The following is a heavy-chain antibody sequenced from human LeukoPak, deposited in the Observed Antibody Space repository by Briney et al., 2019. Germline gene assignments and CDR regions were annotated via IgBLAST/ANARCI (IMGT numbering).Heavy chain of an antibody. CDR1: GYTLTELS. D-gene: IGHD3-22*01. CDR2: FDPEDGET. J-gene: IGHJ4*02. V-gene: IGHV1-24*01. CDR3: ATPSTCYYDSSGYYKY. Sequence: GASVKVSCKVSGYTLTELSMHWVRQAPGKGLEWMGGFDPEDGETIYAQKFQGRVTMTEDTSTDTAYMELSSLRSEDTAVYYCATPSTCYYDSSGYYKYWGQGTLDTVSS.